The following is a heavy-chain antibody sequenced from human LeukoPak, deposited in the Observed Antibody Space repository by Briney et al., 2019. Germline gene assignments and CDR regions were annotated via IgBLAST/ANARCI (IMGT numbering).Heavy chain of an antibody. Sequence: SETLSLTCAVSGYSISSGYYWGWIRQPPGKGLEWIGSIYHSGSTYYNPSLESRVTMSVDTSKNQFSLKLSSVTAADTAMYYCARVQSFCGGDCYGAFDIWGQGTMVTVSS. D-gene: IGHD2-21*01. V-gene: IGHV4-38-2*01. J-gene: IGHJ3*02. CDR3: ARVQSFCGGDCYGAFDI. CDR2: IYHSGST. CDR1: GYSISSGYY.